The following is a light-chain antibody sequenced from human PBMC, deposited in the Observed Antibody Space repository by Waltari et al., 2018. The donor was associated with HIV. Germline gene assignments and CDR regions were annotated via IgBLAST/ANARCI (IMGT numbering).Light chain of an antibody. J-gene: IGLJ3*02. CDR2: KDN. Sequence: QSVLTQPPSASGAPGQRVTISCSGSSANIGNTVYWYQQLPGTAPKVLIYKDNQRPSGVPDRFSGSRSGTSAFLDVSGRRSEDEANYICAAWDDILSVWVFGGGTKLTVL. CDR3: AAWDDILSVWV. V-gene: IGLV1-47*01. CDR1: SANIGNT.